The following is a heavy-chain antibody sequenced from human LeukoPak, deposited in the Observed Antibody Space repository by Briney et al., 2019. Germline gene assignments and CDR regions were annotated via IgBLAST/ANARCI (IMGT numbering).Heavy chain of an antibody. CDR3: ASDGGSGTPTP. CDR1: GYTFTSYY. CDR2: INPSGGST. D-gene: IGHD3-10*01. V-gene: IGHV1-46*01. Sequence: ASVKVSCKASGYTFTSYYMHWVRQAPGQGLEWMGIINPSGGSTSYAQKFQGRVTMTRDTSISTAYMELRRLRSDDTAVYYCASDGGSGTPTPWGQGTLVTVSS. J-gene: IGHJ5*02.